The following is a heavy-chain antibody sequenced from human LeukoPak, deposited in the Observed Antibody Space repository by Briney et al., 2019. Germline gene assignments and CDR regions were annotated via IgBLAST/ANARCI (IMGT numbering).Heavy chain of an antibody. D-gene: IGHD2-2*01. CDR1: GYTFTANY. J-gene: IGHJ4*02. CDR3: ARGSGTSWFDY. Sequence: ASVKVSCKASGYTFTANYMHWVRQALGQGLEWMGWINPRSGGTNYGEKFRGRVTMTRDTSITTAYMELSSLRFDDTAVYYCARGSGTSWFDYWGQGTLVTVSS. V-gene: IGHV1-2*02. CDR2: INPRSGGT.